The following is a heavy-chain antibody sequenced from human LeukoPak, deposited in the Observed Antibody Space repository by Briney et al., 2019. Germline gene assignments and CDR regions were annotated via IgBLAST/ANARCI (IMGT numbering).Heavy chain of an antibody. CDR3: ARGSGSYGY. D-gene: IGHD1-26*01. V-gene: IGHV4-59*01. CDR2: FYYSGST. CDR1: GGSISSYY. Sequence: SETLSLTCTVSGGSISSYYWSWIRQPPGKGLERIGYFYYSGSTNYNPSLKSRVTISVDTSKNQFSLKLSSVTAADTAVYYCARGSGSYGYWGQGTLVTVSS. J-gene: IGHJ4*02.